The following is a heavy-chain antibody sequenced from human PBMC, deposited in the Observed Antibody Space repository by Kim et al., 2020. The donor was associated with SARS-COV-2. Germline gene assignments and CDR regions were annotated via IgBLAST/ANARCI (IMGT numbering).Heavy chain of an antibody. J-gene: IGHJ5*02. D-gene: IGHD6-13*01. CDR2: VYYSGTT. CDR1: GGSISSSSSY. Sequence: SETLSLTCTVSGGSISSSSSYWGWIRQPPGKGLEWIGNVYYSGTTYYNPSLKSRVTISVDTSKNQFSLKLSSVTAADTAVYYCARVRGMAAAGTLDPWGQGPLVTVSS. V-gene: IGHV4-39*07. CDR3: ARVRGMAAAGTLDP.